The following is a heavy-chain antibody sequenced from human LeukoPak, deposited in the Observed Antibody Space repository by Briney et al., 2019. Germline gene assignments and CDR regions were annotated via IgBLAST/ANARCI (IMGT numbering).Heavy chain of an antibody. J-gene: IGHJ4*02. CDR1: GGSFSGYY. D-gene: IGHD3-22*01. CDR3: SKGGYYDSSGYDY. Sequence: SETLSLTCAVYGGSFSGYYWSWIRQPPGKGLEWIGEINHSGSTNYNPSLKSRVTISVDTSKNQFSLKLSSVTAADTAVYYCSKGGYYDSSGYDYWGQGTLVTVSS. CDR2: INHSGST. V-gene: IGHV4-34*03.